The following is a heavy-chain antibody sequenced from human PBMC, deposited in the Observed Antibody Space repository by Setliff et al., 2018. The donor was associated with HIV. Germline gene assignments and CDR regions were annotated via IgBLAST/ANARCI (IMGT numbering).Heavy chain of an antibody. CDR2: IYPGDSDT. V-gene: IGHV5-51*01. CDR3: ARQPSGFLNPKDSFDF. Sequence: GESLKISCKASGYNFANYWIGWVRQRPGKGLEWMGVIYPGDSDTKYSPSFQGQVSISADKSTSTAFLQWISLKASDTATYYCARQPSGFLNPKDSFDFWGQGTRVTVSS. CDR1: GYNFANYW. J-gene: IGHJ3*01.